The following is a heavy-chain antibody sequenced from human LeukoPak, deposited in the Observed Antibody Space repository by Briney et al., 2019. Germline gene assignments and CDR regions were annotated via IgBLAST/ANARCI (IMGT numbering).Heavy chain of an antibody. D-gene: IGHD5-12*01. Sequence: GGSLRLSCAASGFTFSDYYMSWIRQAPGEGLEWVSYISSGSSSVYYADSVKGRFTISRDNAKNSLYLQMNSLRAEDTAVYYCARPVDYNAGDYWGQGTLVTVSS. J-gene: IGHJ4*02. V-gene: IGHV3-11*04. CDR3: ARPVDYNAGDY. CDR1: GFTFSDYY. CDR2: ISSGSSSV.